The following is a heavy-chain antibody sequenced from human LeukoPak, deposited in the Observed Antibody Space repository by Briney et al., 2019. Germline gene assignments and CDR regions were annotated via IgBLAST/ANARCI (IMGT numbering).Heavy chain of an antibody. CDR3: ARDIRAVATIFYYYYYMDV. Sequence: GGSLRLSCAASGLTFRSFAMSWVRQAPGKGLEWVANIKQDGSEKYYVDSVKGRFTISRDNAKNSLYLQMNSLRAEDTAVYYCARDIRAVATIFYYYYYMDVWGKGTTVTVSS. J-gene: IGHJ6*03. V-gene: IGHV3-7*01. CDR2: IKQDGSEK. CDR1: GLTFRSFA. D-gene: IGHD5-12*01.